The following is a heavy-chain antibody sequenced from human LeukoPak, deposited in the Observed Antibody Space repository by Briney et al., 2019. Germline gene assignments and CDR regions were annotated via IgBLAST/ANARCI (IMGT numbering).Heavy chain of an antibody. CDR2: MYNSGST. CDR1: GGSISNYY. J-gene: IGHJ3*02. CDR3: ARXPCTSASCPRRNVFDI. Sequence: SETLSLTCTVSGGSISNYYWSWIRQPPGKGLEWIGYMYNSGSTNYNPSLESRVTISGDTSKNQFSLKLSSVTAADTAVYYCARXPCTSASCPRRNVFDIWGQGTMVTVSS. V-gene: IGHV4-59*08. D-gene: IGHD2-2*01.